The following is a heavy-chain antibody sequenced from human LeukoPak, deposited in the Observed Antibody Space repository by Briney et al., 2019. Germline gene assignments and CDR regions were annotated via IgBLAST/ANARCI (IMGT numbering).Heavy chain of an antibody. Sequence: GGSLRLSCAASGFTFSDYYMSWIRQAPGKGLEWVSYISSSGSTIYYADSVKGRFTISRDNAKDSLYLQMNSLRAEDTAVYYCARGVRAAHDAFDIWGQGTMVTVSS. CDR3: ARGVRAAHDAFDI. CDR2: ISSSGSTI. J-gene: IGHJ3*02. CDR1: GFTFSDYY. D-gene: IGHD6-13*01. V-gene: IGHV3-11*04.